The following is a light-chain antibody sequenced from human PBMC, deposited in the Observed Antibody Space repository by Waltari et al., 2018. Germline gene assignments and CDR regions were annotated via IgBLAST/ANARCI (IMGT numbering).Light chain of an antibody. V-gene: IGKV3-20*01. Sequence: EIVLTQSPGTLSLSPGERATLSCRASQSVSSNYLAWYQHKPGQAPLLVIDDAATRASGIPDRFSGIGSGTDFTLTISRLEPEDFAVYYCQQYGSSPRTFGQGTKVEIK. CDR1: QSVSSNY. J-gene: IGKJ1*01. CDR2: DAA. CDR3: QQYGSSPRT.